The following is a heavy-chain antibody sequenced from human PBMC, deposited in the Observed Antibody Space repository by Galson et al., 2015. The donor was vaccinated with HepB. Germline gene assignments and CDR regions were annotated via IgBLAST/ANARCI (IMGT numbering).Heavy chain of an antibody. Sequence: SLRLSCAASGFTFSNAWMSWVRQAPGKGLEWVGRIKRKADGGTSDYAAPVKGRLTISRDDSKNTLYLQMNSLKSEDTAVYYCTTDQAVYYDNSGYCYFDSWGQGTLVTVSS. CDR3: TTDQAVYYDNSGYCYFDS. CDR1: GFTFSNAW. D-gene: IGHD3-22*01. V-gene: IGHV3-15*01. J-gene: IGHJ4*02. CDR2: IKRKADGGTS.